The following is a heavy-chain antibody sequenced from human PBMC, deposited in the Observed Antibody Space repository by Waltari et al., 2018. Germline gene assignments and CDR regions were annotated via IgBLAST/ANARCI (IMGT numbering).Heavy chain of an antibody. J-gene: IGHJ4*02. D-gene: IGHD6-13*01. Sequence: QVQLVQSGAEVKKPGASVKVSCKASGYTFTSYYMHWVRQAPGQGLEWMGIINPSGGSTSYAQKFQGRVTMTRDTSTSTVYMELSSLRSEDTAVYYCAREKRSGGIAWDAFDIWGQGTLVTVSS. CDR1: GYTFTSYY. V-gene: IGHV1-46*01. CDR3: AREKRSGGIAWDAFDI. CDR2: INPSGGST.